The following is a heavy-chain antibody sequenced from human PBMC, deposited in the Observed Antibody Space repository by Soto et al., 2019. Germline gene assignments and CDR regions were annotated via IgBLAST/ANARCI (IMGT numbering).Heavy chain of an antibody. CDR3: ARHVVVTAIHLAYFQH. Sequence: QVQLVQSGAEVKKPGSSVKVSCKASGGTFSSYAISWVRQAPGQGLEWMGGIIPIFGTANYAQKFQGRVTIAADESTSTAYMELSSLRSEDTAVYYCARHVVVTAIHLAYFQHWGQGTLVTVSS. CDR2: IIPIFGTA. J-gene: IGHJ1*01. CDR1: GGTFSSYA. V-gene: IGHV1-69*01. D-gene: IGHD2-21*02.